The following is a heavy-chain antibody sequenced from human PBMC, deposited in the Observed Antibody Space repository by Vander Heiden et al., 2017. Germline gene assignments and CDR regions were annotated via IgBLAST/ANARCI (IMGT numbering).Heavy chain of an antibody. V-gene: IGHV1-69-2*01. CDR1: GYTFTDYY. CDR2: VDPEDNKT. CDR3: TTPGDWFDP. J-gene: IGHJ5*02. Sequence: EVQLVQSGAAVRKPGSTVNVSRKVSGYTFTDYYLHWVQQAPGKGLEWVGLVDPEDNKTIYAEKFQGRVTITADTSTDTAYMELSSLRSEDTAVYYCTTPGDWFDPWGQGTPVTVSS.